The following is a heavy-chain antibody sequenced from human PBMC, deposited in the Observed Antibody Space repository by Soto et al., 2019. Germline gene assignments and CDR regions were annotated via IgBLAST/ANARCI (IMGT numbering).Heavy chain of an antibody. J-gene: IGHJ5*02. D-gene: IGHD2-21*01. CDR1: GLTFEDYA. Sequence: EVQLVESGGGLVQPGGSLRLSCEASGLTFEDYAMHWIRQAPGKGLEWVAGINWNSGSTGYADSVKGRFTISRDNVNNSLHLEMSTLKAEDTAMYYCARGRGALTVISNWFDPWGQGTLVTVSS. CDR3: ARGRGALTVISNWFDP. V-gene: IGHV3-9*01. CDR2: INWNSGST.